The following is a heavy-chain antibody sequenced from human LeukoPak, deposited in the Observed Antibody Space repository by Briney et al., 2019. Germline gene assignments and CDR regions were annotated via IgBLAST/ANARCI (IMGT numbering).Heavy chain of an antibody. CDR2: IYSGGST. D-gene: IGHD6-19*01. V-gene: IGHV3-66*01. Sequence: PEGSLRLSCAASGFTVSSNYMSWVRQAPGKGLEWVSVIYSGGSTYYADSVKGRFTISGDNSKNTLYLQMNSLRAEDTAVYYCARAHSSGWYVVDYWGQGTLVTVSS. J-gene: IGHJ4*02. CDR1: GFTVSSNY. CDR3: ARAHSSGWYVVDY.